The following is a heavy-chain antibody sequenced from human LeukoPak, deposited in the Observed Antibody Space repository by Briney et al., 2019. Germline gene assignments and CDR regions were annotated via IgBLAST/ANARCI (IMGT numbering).Heavy chain of an antibody. V-gene: IGHV4-39*01. J-gene: IGHJ4*02. CDR1: GGSISTSSYY. Sequence: SETLSLTCTVSGGSISTSSYYWGWIRQPPGKGLEWIGTIYYTGTTYYNPSLKSRITISVDTSKNQVSPKLSSVTAADTAVYYCARHLRWGKIDYWGQGTLVTVSS. D-gene: IGHD7-27*01. CDR2: IYYTGTT. CDR3: ARHLRWGKIDY.